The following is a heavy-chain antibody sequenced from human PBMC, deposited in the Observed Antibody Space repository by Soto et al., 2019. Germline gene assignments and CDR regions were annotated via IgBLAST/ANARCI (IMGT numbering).Heavy chain of an antibody. D-gene: IGHD3-16*02. J-gene: IGHJ5*02. CDR2: INPNSGGT. CDR1: GYTFTGYF. Sequence: ASVKVSCKASGYTFTGYFIHWVRQAPGQGLEWMGWINPNSGGTNYAQKFQDRVTITRDTYISTAYTELSRLRSDDTAVYYCAGGGLGKRLTYRDNCFDHWGKGPLVTVSS. CDR3: AGGGLGKRLTYRDNCFDH. V-gene: IGHV1-2*02.